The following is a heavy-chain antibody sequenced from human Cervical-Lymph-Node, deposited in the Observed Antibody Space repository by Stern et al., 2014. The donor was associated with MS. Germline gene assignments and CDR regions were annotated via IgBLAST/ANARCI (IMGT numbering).Heavy chain of an antibody. V-gene: IGHV2-5*02. J-gene: IGHJ4*02. CDR3: AHRTAGPFDY. Sequence: QVTLKESGPALVKPTQTLTLTCTFSGVSLSTSGLGVGWIRQPPGEALEWLAYIDWDDQKRYSPSLKSRLTITKDTSKNQVVLTLTNVDPVDTATYYCAHRTAGPFDYWGQGTLVTVSS. CDR1: GVSLSTSGLG. CDR2: IDWDDQK.